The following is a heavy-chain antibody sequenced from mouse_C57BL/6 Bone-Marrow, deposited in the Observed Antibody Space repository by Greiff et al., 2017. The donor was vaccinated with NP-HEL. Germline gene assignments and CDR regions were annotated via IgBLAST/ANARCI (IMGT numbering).Heavy chain of an antibody. V-gene: IGHV1-26*01. CDR3: ASSSSFAY. D-gene: IGHD1-1*01. Sequence: EVQLHQSGPELVKPGASVKISCKASGYTFTDYYMNWVKQSHGKSLEWIGDINPNNGGTSYNQKFKGKATLTVDKSSSTAYMELRSLTSEDSAVYYCASSSSFAYWGQGTLVTVSA. CDR1: GYTFTDYY. J-gene: IGHJ3*01. CDR2: INPNNGGT.